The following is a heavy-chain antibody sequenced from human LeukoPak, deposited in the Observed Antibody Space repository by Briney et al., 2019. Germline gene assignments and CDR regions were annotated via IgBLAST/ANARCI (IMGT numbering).Heavy chain of an antibody. CDR2: ISSSGSTI. CDR3: ARVSGWYCYFDY. V-gene: IGHV3-11*01. CDR1: GFTFDDYA. J-gene: IGHJ4*02. D-gene: IGHD6-19*01. Sequence: GGSLRLSCAASGFTFDDYAMHWVRQAPGKGLEWVSYISSSGSTIYYADSVKGRFTISRDNAKNSLYLQMNSLRAEDTAVYYCARVSGWYCYFDYWGQGTLVTVSS.